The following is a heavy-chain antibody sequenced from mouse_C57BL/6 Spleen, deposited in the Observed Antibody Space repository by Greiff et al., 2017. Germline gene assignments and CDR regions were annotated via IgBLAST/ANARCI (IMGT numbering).Heavy chain of an antibody. D-gene: IGHD2-5*01. CDR3: AKYSKVYAMDY. Sequence: QVQLQQSGPELVKPGASVTLSCKASGYTFTSYDINWVKQRPGQGLEWIGWIYPRDGSTKYNEKFKGKATLTVDTSSSTAYMELHSLTSEDSAVYFCAKYSKVYAMDYWGQGTSVTVSS. J-gene: IGHJ4*01. CDR1: GYTFTSYD. CDR2: IYPRDGST. V-gene: IGHV1-85*01.